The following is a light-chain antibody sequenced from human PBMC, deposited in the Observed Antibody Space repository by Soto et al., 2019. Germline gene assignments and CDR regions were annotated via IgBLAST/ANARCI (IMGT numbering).Light chain of an antibody. CDR2: GAS. V-gene: IGKV3-20*01. CDR3: QQYGSSPPIP. J-gene: IGKJ5*01. Sequence: ETESTQYPCTLSLAKGERATLSCRAIQSVSSSYLAWYQQKPGQAPRLLIYGASSRATGIPDGFSGSGSGTDFTLTISRLEPEDFAVYYCQQYGSSPPIPSGQGTRLEIK. CDR1: QSVSSSY.